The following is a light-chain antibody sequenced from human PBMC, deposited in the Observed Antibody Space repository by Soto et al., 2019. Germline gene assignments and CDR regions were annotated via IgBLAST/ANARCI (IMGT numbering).Light chain of an antibody. CDR2: EVS. CDR3: SSYTGISTPYV. J-gene: IGLJ1*01. V-gene: IGLV2-14*01. CDR1: SSDVGGYNY. Sequence: QSALTQPASVSGSPGQSITISCTGTSSDVGGYNYVSWYQQHPGKAPKLMIHEVSDRPSGVSNRFSGSKPGNTASLTISGLQAEDEADYYCSSYTGISTPYVFGTGTKVTVL.